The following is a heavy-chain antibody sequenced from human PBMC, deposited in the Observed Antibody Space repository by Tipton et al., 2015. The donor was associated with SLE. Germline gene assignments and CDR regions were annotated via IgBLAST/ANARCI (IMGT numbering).Heavy chain of an antibody. CDR3: ATAVDCSGGSCYLAC. J-gene: IGHJ4*02. D-gene: IGHD2-15*01. Sequence: TLSLTCNVSGGSISRYYWSWIRQPPGKGLEWIGEIIHSGSTTYNPSLKSRVTISVDTSKNQFSLSLSSVTAADTGVYYCATAVDCSGGSCYLACWGQGVLVTVSS. CDR1: GGSISRYY. V-gene: IGHV4-34*12. CDR2: IIHSGST.